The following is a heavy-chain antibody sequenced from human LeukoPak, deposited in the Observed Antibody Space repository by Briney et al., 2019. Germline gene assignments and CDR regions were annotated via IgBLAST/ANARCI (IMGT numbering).Heavy chain of an antibody. CDR1: GFTFSTYE. V-gene: IGHV3-48*03. CDR3: ESEIYGMDV. CDR2: ISNSGSSI. J-gene: IGHJ6*02. Sequence: GGSLRLSCTASGFTFSTYEVNWVRQAPGKGLEWVSYISNSGSSISYADSVKGRFTISTDNAKNSAFLQMNSLRVEDTAVYYCESEIYGMDVWGQGTTVTVSS.